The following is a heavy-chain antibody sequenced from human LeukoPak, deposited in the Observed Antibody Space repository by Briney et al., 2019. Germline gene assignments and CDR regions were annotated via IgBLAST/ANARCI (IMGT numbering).Heavy chain of an antibody. J-gene: IGHJ4*02. Sequence: GASVKVSCKASGYTFTGTGWYLYWLRQAPGQGLECLGWIYPYSAATHYAQKFQGRVAMTRDSSISTAYMELSGLRPDDTAVYYCARDGPAQMVEFDYWGRGTLVTVSS. V-gene: IGHV1-2*02. CDR2: IYPYSAAT. CDR1: GYTFTGTGWY. CDR3: ARDGPAQMVEFDY. D-gene: IGHD3-10*01.